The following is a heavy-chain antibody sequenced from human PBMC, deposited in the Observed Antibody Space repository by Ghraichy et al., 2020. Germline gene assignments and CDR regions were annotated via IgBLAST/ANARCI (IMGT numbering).Heavy chain of an antibody. D-gene: IGHD3-22*01. CDR2: INHSGST. CDR3: ARGDYYDSSGIDY. V-gene: IGHV4-34*01. J-gene: IGHJ4*02. Sequence: ETLSLTCAVYGGSFSGYYWSWIRQPPGKGLEWIGEINHSGSTNYNPSLKSRVTISVDTSKNQFSLKLSSVTAADTAVYYCARGDYYDSSGIDYWGQGTLVTVSS. CDR1: GGSFSGYY.